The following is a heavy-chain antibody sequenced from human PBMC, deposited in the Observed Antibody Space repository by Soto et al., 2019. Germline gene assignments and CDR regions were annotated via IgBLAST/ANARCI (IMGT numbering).Heavy chain of an antibody. Sequence: SETLSLTCTVSGGSISSSSYYWGWIRQPPGKGLEWIGSIYYSGSTYYNPSLKSRVTISVDTSKNQFSLKLSSVTAADTAVYYCARHRIVVVPAAAWDYMDVWGKGATVTVSS. CDR3: ARHRIVVVPAAAWDYMDV. CDR1: GGSISSSSYY. D-gene: IGHD2-2*01. J-gene: IGHJ6*03. V-gene: IGHV4-39*01. CDR2: IYYSGST.